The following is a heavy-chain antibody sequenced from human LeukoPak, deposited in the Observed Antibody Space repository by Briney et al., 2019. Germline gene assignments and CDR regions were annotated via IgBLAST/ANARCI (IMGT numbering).Heavy chain of an antibody. CDR3: ARDGSSGWYPDWYFDL. CDR2: INAGNGNT. J-gene: IGHJ2*01. Sequence: ASVKVSCKASGYTFTSYAMHWVRQAPGQRLEWMGWINAGNGNTKYSQKFQGRVTITRDTSASTAYMELSSLRSEDTAVYYCARDGSSGWYPDWYFDLWGRGTLVTVSS. CDR1: GYTFTSYA. D-gene: IGHD6-19*01. V-gene: IGHV1-3*01.